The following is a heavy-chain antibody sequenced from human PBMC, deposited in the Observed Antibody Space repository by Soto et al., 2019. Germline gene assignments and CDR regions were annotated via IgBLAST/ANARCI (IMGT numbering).Heavy chain of an antibody. CDR2: IIPIFGIA. V-gene: IGHV1-69*17. Sequence: QVQLVQSGAEVKTPGSSVKVSCKTSGGTFSTYSIVWVRQAPGEGLEWMGGIIPIFGIANYAQKFQDRVTITADKSTNTAFMELSSLKSEDTAMYYCTSSSGNNYGVGTNYYFDYWGQGTLVTVSS. CDR1: GGTFSTYS. D-gene: IGHD1-26*01. CDR3: TSSSGNNYGVGTNYYFDY. J-gene: IGHJ4*02.